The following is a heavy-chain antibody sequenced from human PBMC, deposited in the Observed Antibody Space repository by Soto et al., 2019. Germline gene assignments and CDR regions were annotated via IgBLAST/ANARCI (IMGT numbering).Heavy chain of an antibody. CDR1: GYSFTSHW. V-gene: IGHV5-51*01. Sequence: GESLKISCKGSGYSFTSHWIGWVRQMPGKGLEWMGIIYPADSDTRYSPSFQGQVTISADKSISTAYLQWSSLKASDTAMYYCARTAAAGKYYYGMDVWGQGTTVTVSS. CDR3: ARTAAAGKYYYGMDV. J-gene: IGHJ6*02. CDR2: IYPADSDT. D-gene: IGHD6-13*01.